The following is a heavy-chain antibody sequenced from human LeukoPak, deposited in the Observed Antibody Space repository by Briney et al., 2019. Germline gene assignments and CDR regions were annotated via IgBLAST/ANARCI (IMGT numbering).Heavy chain of an antibody. CDR3: ARGAAMDGPYNWFDP. D-gene: IGHD2-8*01. CDR1: GFTFSSYS. J-gene: IGHJ5*02. CDR2: ISTSRTTI. Sequence: GGSLRLSCAAPGFTFSSYSMNWVRQAPGKGLEWVSYISTSRTTIYYADSVKGRFTISRDNAKNSVDLQMNSLRAGDTAVYYCARGAAMDGPYNWFDPWGQGTLVTVSS. V-gene: IGHV3-48*01.